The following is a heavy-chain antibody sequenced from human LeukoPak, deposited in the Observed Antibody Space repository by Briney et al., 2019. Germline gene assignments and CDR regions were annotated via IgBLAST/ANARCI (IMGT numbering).Heavy chain of an antibody. Sequence: ASVKVSCKASGYTFTGYYMHWVRQAPGQGLEWMGWINPNSGGTNYAQKLQGRVTMTTDTSTSTAYMELRSLRSDDTAVYYCARLQTVVTGTDAFDIWGQGTMVTVSS. V-gene: IGHV1-2*02. J-gene: IGHJ3*02. CDR2: INPNSGGT. CDR3: ARLQTVVTGTDAFDI. CDR1: GYTFTGYY. D-gene: IGHD4-23*01.